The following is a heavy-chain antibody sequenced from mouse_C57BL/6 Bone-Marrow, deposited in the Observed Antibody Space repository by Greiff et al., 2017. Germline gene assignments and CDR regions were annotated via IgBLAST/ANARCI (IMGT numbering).Heavy chain of an antibody. CDR2: IWRVGST. Sequence: VMLVESGPGLVAPSQSLSITCTVSGFSLTSYGVDWVRQSPGKGLEWLGVIWRVGSTNYNSALKSRLSIRTDNSKSQVFLKMNRLQTDDTAMYDCATGGVAYWGQGTLVTVSA. CDR1: GFSLTSYG. CDR3: ATGGVAY. V-gene: IGHV2-6*01. J-gene: IGHJ3*01.